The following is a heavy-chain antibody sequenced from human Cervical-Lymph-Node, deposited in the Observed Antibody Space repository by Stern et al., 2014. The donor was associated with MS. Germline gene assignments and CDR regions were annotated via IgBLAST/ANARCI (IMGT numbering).Heavy chain of an antibody. CDR2: INGDGTVS. Sequence: VQLVESGGGIVQPGGSLMISCVASGFNFRTDWMHWVRQGPGKGLEWVSRINGDGTVSTYADSVRGRFTISRNNANNTMSLQLDNLRVEDTAIYYCASAYRASWGQGTLVTVST. J-gene: IGHJ4*02. CDR1: GFNFRTDW. V-gene: IGHV3-74*02. CDR3: ASAYRAS. D-gene: IGHD1-1*01.